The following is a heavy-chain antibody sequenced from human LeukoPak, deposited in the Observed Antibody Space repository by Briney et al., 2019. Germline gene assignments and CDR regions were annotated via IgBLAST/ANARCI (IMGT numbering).Heavy chain of an antibody. Sequence: GGSLRLSCAASGFTFSSYWMSWVRQAPGKGLEWVANIKQDGSEKYYVDSVKGRFTISRDNAKNSLYLQMNSLRAEDTALYYCAKSGLSGYDWHPPDYWGQGTLVTVSS. D-gene: IGHD5-12*01. CDR2: IKQDGSEK. CDR3: AKSGLSGYDWHPPDY. CDR1: GFTFSSYW. J-gene: IGHJ4*02. V-gene: IGHV3-7*03.